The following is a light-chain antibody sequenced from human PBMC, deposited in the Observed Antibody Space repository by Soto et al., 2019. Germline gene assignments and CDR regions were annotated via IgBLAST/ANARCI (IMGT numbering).Light chain of an antibody. Sequence: QSALTQPASVSGSHGQSITISCTGTSSDVGSHNLVSWYQQHPGQAHKLMIYEVSKRPLGVSARFSASKSGNTASLTISGLQAEDEADYYCCTYGGSRAVFGGGTQMTVL. V-gene: IGLV2-23*02. J-gene: IGLJ7*01. CDR1: SSDVGSHNL. CDR2: EVS. CDR3: CTYGGSRAV.